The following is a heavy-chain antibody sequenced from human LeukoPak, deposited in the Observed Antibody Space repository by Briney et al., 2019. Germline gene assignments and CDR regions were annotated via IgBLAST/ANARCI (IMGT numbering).Heavy chain of an antibody. CDR1: GFTFNNYV. CDR3: AKSSGYSDYAWFDP. J-gene: IGHJ5*02. D-gene: IGHD5-12*01. Sequence: GSLRLSCAASGFTFNNYVMNWVRQAPGKGLEWVSLISGSGGATYYADSVKGRFTTSRHKSNNPLFLQINSLRADDTALYYCAKSSGYSDYAWFDPWGQGTLVTLSS. CDR2: ISGSGGAT. V-gene: IGHV3-23*01.